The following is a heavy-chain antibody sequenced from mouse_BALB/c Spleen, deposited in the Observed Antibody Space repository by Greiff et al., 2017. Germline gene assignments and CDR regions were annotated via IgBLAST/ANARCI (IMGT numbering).Heavy chain of an antibody. D-gene: IGHD2-4*01. Sequence: DVKLVESGGGLVQPGGSLKLSCAASGFTFSSYGMSWVRQTPDKRLELVATINSNGGSTYYPDSVKGRFTISRDNAKNTLYLQMSSLKSEDTAMYYCARLYDYDEGAWFAYWGQGTLVTVSA. J-gene: IGHJ3*01. CDR3: ARLYDYDEGAWFAY. CDR2: INSNGGST. CDR1: GFTFSSYG. V-gene: IGHV5-6-3*01.